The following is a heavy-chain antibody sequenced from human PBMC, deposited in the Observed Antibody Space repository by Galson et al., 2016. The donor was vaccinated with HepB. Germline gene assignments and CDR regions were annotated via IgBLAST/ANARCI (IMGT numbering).Heavy chain of an antibody. D-gene: IGHD2-21*02. CDR1: GFTFDNYG. J-gene: IGHJ4*02. V-gene: IGHV3-30*03. Sequence: SLRLSCAASGFTFDNYGMHWVRQSPGKGLEWLALISYDGDHQLYADSVKGRFIISRDNSKNSLFLQMNSLRAEDTAVYYCATGVTPDFWGRGALVTVSS. CDR2: ISYDGDHQ. CDR3: ATGVTPDF.